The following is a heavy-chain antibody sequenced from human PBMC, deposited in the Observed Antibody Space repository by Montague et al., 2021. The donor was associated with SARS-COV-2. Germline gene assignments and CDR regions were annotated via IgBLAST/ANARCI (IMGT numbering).Heavy chain of an antibody. Sequence: SETLSLTCTVSGYSINSNYYWGCIRQPPGKGLEWIRCSYHSGTTXXHPSLKSRVTISLDTSNNHFSLKVTSVTAADTAVYYCARAPYYGPGKPYQFDYWGRGTLVTVSS. J-gene: IGHJ4*02. CDR2: SYHSGTT. CDR3: ARAPYYGPGKPYQFDY. CDR1: GYSINSNYY. V-gene: IGHV4-38-2*02. D-gene: IGHD3-10*01.